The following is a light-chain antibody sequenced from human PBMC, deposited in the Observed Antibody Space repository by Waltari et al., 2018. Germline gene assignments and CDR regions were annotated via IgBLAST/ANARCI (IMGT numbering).Light chain of an antibody. V-gene: IGLV1-40*01. CDR1: RCNIGPNID. CDR2: HNN. Sequence: QSVLTQPPSVSGAPGQGVTISCTGGRCNIGPNIDGHGYQQLPGLAPRLLIYHNNNRPSGVPDRFSGSKSDTSASPAITGLQAEDEADYYCQSFDRSLTSWVFGGGTKLTVL. CDR3: QSFDRSLTSWV. J-gene: IGLJ3*02.